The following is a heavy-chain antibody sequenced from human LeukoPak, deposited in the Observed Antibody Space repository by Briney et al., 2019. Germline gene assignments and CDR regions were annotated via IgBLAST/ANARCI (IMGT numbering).Heavy chain of an antibody. V-gene: IGHV4-59*01. Sequence: PSEALSLTCTVSGGSISSYYWSWIRQPPGKGLEWIGYIYYSGSTNYNPSLKSRVTISVDTSKNQFPLKLSSVTAADTAVYYCARGGSWYYFDYWGQGTLVTVSS. CDR2: IYYSGST. D-gene: IGHD6-13*01. CDR3: ARGGSWYYFDY. CDR1: GGSISSYY. J-gene: IGHJ4*02.